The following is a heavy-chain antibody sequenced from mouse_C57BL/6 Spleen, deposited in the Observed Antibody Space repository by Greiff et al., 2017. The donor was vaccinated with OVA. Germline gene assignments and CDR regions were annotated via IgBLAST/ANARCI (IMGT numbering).Heavy chain of an antibody. J-gene: IGHJ4*01. CDR2: IYPRSGNT. D-gene: IGHD2-4*01. CDR1: GYTFTSYG. V-gene: IGHV1-81*01. CDR3: ARPGDYDVDY. Sequence: VQLVESGAELARPGASVKLSCKASGYTFTSYGISWVKQRTGQGLEWIGEIYPRSGNTYYNEKFKGKATLTADKSSSTAYMELRSLTSEDSAVYFCARPGDYDVDYWGQGTSVTVSS.